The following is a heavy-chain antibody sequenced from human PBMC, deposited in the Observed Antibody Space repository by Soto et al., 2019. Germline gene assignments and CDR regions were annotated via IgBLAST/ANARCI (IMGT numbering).Heavy chain of an antibody. V-gene: IGHV3-30*18. CDR1: VFTFRNYG. CDR2: ISYDGSHK. Sequence: PGLCLRLSCAPSVFTFRNYGIHCVRPTPVEGLVWLTVISYDGSHKYYADSVKGRFTISRDNSKNTVYLEMNSLRDEDTAVYYCAKRRGDHSNYSWGIEVWGQGTTVTVSS. CDR3: AKRRGDHSNYSWGIEV. D-gene: IGHD4-4*01. J-gene: IGHJ6*02.